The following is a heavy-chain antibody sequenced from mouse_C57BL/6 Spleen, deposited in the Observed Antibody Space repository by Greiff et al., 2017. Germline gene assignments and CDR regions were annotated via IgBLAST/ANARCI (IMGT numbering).Heavy chain of an antibody. CDR2: INPNNGGT. Sequence: EVQLQQSGPELVKPGASVKISCKASGYTFTDYYMNWVKQSHGKSLEWIGDINPNNGGTSYNQKFKGKATLTVYKSSSTAYMELRSLTSEDSAVYYCARRADGYPFYFDYWGQGTTLTVSS. D-gene: IGHD2-3*01. CDR3: ARRADGYPFYFDY. J-gene: IGHJ2*01. CDR1: GYTFTDYY. V-gene: IGHV1-26*01.